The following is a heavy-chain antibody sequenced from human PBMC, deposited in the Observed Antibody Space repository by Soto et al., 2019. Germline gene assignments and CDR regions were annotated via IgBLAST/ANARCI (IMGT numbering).Heavy chain of an antibody. CDR1: GFTVSIYS. D-gene: IGHD1-26*01. V-gene: IGHV3-48*01. Sequence: PGGSLGLCCAACGFTVSIYSMNWVRQDPGKGLEWVSYISSSSSTIYYADSVKGRFTISRDNSKNTLYLQMNSLRAEDTAVYYCARDYGPHTVGATGAGWSDPWGLGTLVTVSS. CDR3: ARDYGPHTVGATGAGWSDP. J-gene: IGHJ5*02. CDR2: ISSSSSTI.